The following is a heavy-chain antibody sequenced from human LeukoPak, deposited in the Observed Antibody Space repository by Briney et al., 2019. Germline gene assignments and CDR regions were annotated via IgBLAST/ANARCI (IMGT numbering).Heavy chain of an antibody. Sequence: PGGSLRLSCAASGFTVSSNYMSWVRQAPGKGLEWVSVIYSGGYTYYADSVKGRFTIYRDNSKNTLYLQMNSLRAEDTAVYYCAKTGNPATGDYWGQGTLVTVSS. D-gene: IGHD1-1*01. CDR3: AKTGNPATGDY. CDR1: GFTVSSNY. V-gene: IGHV3-53*01. CDR2: IYSGGYT. J-gene: IGHJ4*02.